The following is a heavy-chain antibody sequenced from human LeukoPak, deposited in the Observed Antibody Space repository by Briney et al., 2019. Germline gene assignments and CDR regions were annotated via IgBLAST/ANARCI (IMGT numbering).Heavy chain of an antibody. Sequence: KPSETLSLTCTVSGGSISSSSYYWGWIRQPPGKGVEWIGSIYYSGSTYYNPSLKSRVTISVDTSKNQFSLKLSSVTAADTAVYYCASRYSSSAYYYYGMDVWGQGTTVTVSS. V-gene: IGHV4-39*01. CDR3: ASRYSSSAYYYYGMDV. J-gene: IGHJ6*02. D-gene: IGHD6-6*01. CDR2: IYYSGST. CDR1: GGSISSSSYY.